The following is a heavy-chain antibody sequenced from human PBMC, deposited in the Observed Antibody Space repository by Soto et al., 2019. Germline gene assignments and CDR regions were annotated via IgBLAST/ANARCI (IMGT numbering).Heavy chain of an antibody. CDR3: SRRTSGWYFDY. J-gene: IGHJ4*02. D-gene: IGHD6-19*01. Sequence: EVQLLESGGGLVQPGGSLRLSCAASGFTFSSYAMSWVRQAPGKGLEWVSVISGSGGSTYYADSVKGRFTISRDNSKNTLYLQMNSLRAEDTAVYYCSRRTSGWYFDYWGQGTLVTVSS. CDR1: GFTFSSYA. V-gene: IGHV3-23*01. CDR2: ISGSGGST.